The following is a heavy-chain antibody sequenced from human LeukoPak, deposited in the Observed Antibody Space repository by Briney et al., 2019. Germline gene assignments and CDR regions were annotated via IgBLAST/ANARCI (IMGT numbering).Heavy chain of an antibody. CDR2: INPSGGST. CDR1: GYTFTSYY. CDR3: AGHWGSNDAFDI. V-gene: IGHV1-46*01. D-gene: IGHD7-27*01. Sequence: GASVKVSCKASGYTFTSYYMHWVRQAPGQGLEWMGIINPSGGSTSYAQKFQGRVTMTRDTSISTAYMELSRLRSDDTAIYYCAGHWGSNDAFDIWGQGTMVTVSS. J-gene: IGHJ3*02.